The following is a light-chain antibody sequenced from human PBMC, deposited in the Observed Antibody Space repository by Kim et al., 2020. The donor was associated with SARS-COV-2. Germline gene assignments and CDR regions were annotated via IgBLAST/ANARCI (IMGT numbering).Light chain of an antibody. J-gene: IGKJ5*01. V-gene: IGKV1-39*01. Sequence: DIQMTQSPSSLSASVGDRVTITCRASQSISSYLNWYQQKPGKAPNLLIYAASSLQSGVPSRFSGSGSGTDFTLTISSLQPEDFATYYCQQSYSTPPITFDQGTRLEIK. CDR1: QSISSY. CDR3: QQSYSTPPIT. CDR2: AAS.